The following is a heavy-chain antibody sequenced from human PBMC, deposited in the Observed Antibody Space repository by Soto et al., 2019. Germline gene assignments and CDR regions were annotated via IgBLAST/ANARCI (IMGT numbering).Heavy chain of an antibody. Sequence: QVQLQESGPGLVKPSQTLSLTCTVSGGSISSGGYYWSWIRQHPGKGLEWIGYIYYSGSTYYNPSLKSRVTISVDTSKNQFSLKLSSVTAADTAVYYCARGGMPTVTTIAYGMDVWGQGTTVTVSS. J-gene: IGHJ6*02. CDR3: ARGGMPTVTTIAYGMDV. CDR1: GGSISSGGYY. CDR2: IYYSGST. V-gene: IGHV4-31*03. D-gene: IGHD4-17*01.